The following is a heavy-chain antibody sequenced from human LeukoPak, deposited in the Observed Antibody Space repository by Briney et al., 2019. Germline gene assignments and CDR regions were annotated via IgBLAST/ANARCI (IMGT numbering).Heavy chain of an antibody. Sequence: KPSETLSLTCTVSGGSISNYYWSWIRQPAGKGLEWIGRIYISGSTNYNPSLKSRVTMSVDTSKNQFSLKLSSVTAADTAVYYCARLHQYGAGSYYTLYYYMDVWGKGTTVTVSS. CDR2: IYISGST. CDR1: GGSISNYY. CDR3: ARLHQYGAGSYYTLYYYMDV. D-gene: IGHD3-10*01. V-gene: IGHV4-4*07. J-gene: IGHJ6*03.